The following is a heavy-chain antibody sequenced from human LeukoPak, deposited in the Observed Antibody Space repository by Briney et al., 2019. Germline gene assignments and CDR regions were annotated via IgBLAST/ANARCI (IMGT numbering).Heavy chain of an antibody. Sequence: PGGSLRLSCAASGLTFSNYEMNWVRQAPGKGLEWLSYISSSSNMIVYAESVTGRFTISRDNAKNSLYLQMNSLGAVDTAIYYCATASGGWYRYYFDSWGQGILVTVSS. CDR3: ATASGGWYRYYFDS. V-gene: IGHV3-48*03. CDR2: ISSSSNMI. D-gene: IGHD6-13*01. CDR1: GLTFSNYE. J-gene: IGHJ4*02.